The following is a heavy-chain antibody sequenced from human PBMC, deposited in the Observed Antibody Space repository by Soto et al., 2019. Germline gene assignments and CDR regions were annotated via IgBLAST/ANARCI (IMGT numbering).Heavy chain of an antibody. V-gene: IGHV4-31*03. Sequence: PSETLSLTCTVSGGSISSGGYYWSWIRQHPGKGLEWIGYIYYSGSTYYNPSLKSRVTISVDTSKNQLSLKLSSVTAADTAVYYCARGGVVRVDYWGQGTLVTVSS. D-gene: IGHD3-10*01. J-gene: IGHJ4*02. CDR3: ARGGVVRVDY. CDR1: GGSISSGGYY. CDR2: IYYSGST.